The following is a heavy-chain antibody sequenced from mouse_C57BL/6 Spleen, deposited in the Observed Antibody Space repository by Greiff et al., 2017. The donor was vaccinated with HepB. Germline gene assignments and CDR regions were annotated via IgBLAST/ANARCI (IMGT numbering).Heavy chain of an antibody. CDR1: GFSLTSYG. CDR2: IWGVGST. CDR3: ASRGFTTVEDWYFDV. V-gene: IGHV2-6*01. D-gene: IGHD1-1*01. J-gene: IGHJ1*03. Sequence: VHLVESGPGLVAPSQSLSITCTVSGFSLTSYGVDWVRQSPGKGLEWLGVIWGVGSTNYNSALKSRLSISKDNSKSQVFLKMNSLQTDDTAMYYCASRGFTTVEDWYFDVWGTGTTVTVSS.